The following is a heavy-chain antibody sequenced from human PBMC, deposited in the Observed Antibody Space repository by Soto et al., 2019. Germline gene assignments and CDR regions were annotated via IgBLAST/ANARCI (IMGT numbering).Heavy chain of an antibody. Sequence: QVQLVQSGAEVKKPGASVKVSCKASGYTFNSYYIHWVRQAPGQGLEWMGIFNPSGGSTNYPQKLQGRVTLTRDTSTSTVYMELSSLRSEDTAIYYCARGGYDWYFDLWGRGNLVTVSS. D-gene: IGHD5-18*01. CDR3: ARGGYDWYFDL. J-gene: IGHJ2*01. CDR2: FNPSGGST. V-gene: IGHV1-46*02. CDR1: GYTFNSYY.